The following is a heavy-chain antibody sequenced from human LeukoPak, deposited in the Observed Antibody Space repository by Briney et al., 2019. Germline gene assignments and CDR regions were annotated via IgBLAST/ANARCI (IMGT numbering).Heavy chain of an antibody. D-gene: IGHD3-10*02. CDR1: GFTFSNYD. V-gene: IGHV3-23*01. J-gene: IGHJ4*02. Sequence: GGSLRLSCAASGFTFSNYDITWVRQAPGKGLEWVSVISDSGTKKYYTDSVKGRFTISRDNSKNTLYLQMNSLRAEDTAVYYCAKVFGDHNLDYWGQGTLVAVSS. CDR3: AKVFGDHNLDY. CDR2: ISDSGTKK.